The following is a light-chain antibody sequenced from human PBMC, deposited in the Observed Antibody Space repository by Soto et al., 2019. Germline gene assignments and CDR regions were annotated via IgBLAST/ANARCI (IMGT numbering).Light chain of an antibody. CDR3: QQYNNWPLT. Sequence: EIVMTQSPATLSVSPGERPTLSCRASQSVSSNLAWYQQKPGQPPRLLIYGASTRATGIPARFSGSGSGTEFTLTISSPQSEDFAVYYCQQYNNWPLTFGGGTKVEIK. V-gene: IGKV3-15*01. CDR1: QSVSSN. CDR2: GAS. J-gene: IGKJ4*01.